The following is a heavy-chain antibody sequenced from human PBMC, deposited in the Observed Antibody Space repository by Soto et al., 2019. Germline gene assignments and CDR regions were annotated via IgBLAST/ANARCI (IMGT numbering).Heavy chain of an antibody. D-gene: IGHD1-1*01. CDR3: ARGIGYSAPDS. CDR2: ISSDVSST. Sequence: PVGSLRLCCAASGFTFSSHWRHWVRQAPGKALVWVSRISSDVSSTSYADSVKGRFTISIDNAKNTLYLQMDRLRAEDTAVYYCARGIGYSAPDSWGQGTLVTVSS. J-gene: IGHJ4*02. CDR1: GFTFSSHW. V-gene: IGHV3-74*01.